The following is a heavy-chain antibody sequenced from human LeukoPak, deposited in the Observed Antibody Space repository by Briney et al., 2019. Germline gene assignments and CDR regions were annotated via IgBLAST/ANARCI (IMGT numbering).Heavy chain of an antibody. CDR2: ISYDGSNK. Sequence: PGGSLRLSCAASGFTFSSYAMHWVRQAPGKGLEWAAVISYDGSNKYYADSVKGRFTISRDNSKNTLYLQMNSLRAEDTAAYYCARLLYGSGSYFGYWGQGTLVTVSS. CDR1: GFTFSSYA. V-gene: IGHV3-30*04. CDR3: ARLLYGSGSYFGY. D-gene: IGHD3-10*01. J-gene: IGHJ4*02.